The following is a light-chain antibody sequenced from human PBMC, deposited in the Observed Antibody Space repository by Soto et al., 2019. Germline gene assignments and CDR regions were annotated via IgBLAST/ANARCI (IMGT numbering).Light chain of an antibody. V-gene: IGKV3-11*01. CDR1: QSGSXY. J-gene: IGKJ5*01. Sequence: EIVLTQSPATLSLSPWERATLSSRASQSGSXYLACYRQRPGQTPRLLLYXAYDRATGIPARFSVSGSGTDFTLTISSLEPEDFAVESCQRRNNWPPPSTFGPGTRLEI. CDR3: QRRNNWPPPST. CDR2: XAY.